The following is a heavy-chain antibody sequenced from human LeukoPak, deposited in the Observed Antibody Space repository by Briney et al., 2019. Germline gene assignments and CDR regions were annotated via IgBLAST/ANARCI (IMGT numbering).Heavy chain of an antibody. D-gene: IGHD3-22*01. V-gene: IGHV1-69*13. CDR1: GGTFSSYA. Sequence: VASVKVSCKASGGTFSSYAISWVRQAPGQGLEWMGGIIPIFGTANYAQKFQGRVTITADESTSTAYMELSSLRSEDTAVYYCAREGVGYYYDSSGYRPYFDYWGQGTLVTVSS. CDR3: AREGVGYYYDSSGYRPYFDY. J-gene: IGHJ4*02. CDR2: IIPIFGTA.